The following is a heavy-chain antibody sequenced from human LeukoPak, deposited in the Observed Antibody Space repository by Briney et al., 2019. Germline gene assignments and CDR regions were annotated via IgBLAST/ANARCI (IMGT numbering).Heavy chain of an antibody. J-gene: IGHJ3*02. Sequence: GGSLRLSCAASGFTFSSYGMHWVRQAPGKGLEWVAVIWYDGSNKYYADSVKGRFTISRDNSKNTLYLQMNSLRAEDTAVYYCAKDQAGPHAFDIWGQGTMVTVSS. V-gene: IGHV3-30*02. D-gene: IGHD6-13*01. CDR2: IWYDGSNK. CDR1: GFTFSSYG. CDR3: AKDQAGPHAFDI.